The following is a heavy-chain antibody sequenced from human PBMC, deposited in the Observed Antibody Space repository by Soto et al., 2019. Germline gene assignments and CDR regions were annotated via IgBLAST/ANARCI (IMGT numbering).Heavy chain of an antibody. CDR3: ARAKRNYYDSSGKQVDYFDI. CDR2: MNPNSGNT. Sequence: GASVKVSCKASGYTFTSYDINWVRQATGQGLEWMGWMNPNSGNTGYAQKFQGRVTMTRNTSISTAYMELSSLRSEDTAVYYCARAKRNYYDSSGKQVDYFDIWGQGTSVTVSS. D-gene: IGHD3-22*01. J-gene: IGHJ3*02. V-gene: IGHV1-8*01. CDR1: GYTFTSYD.